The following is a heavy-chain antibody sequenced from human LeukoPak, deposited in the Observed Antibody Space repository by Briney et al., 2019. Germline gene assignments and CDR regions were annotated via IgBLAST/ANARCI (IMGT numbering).Heavy chain of an antibody. CDR1: GYTFTGYY. CDR2: INPNSGGT. D-gene: IGHD6-19*01. J-gene: IGHJ4*02. CDR3: ARADSGWYRGCGY. Sequence: GASMKVSCKASGYTFTGYYMHWVRQAPGQGLEWMGWINPNSGGTNYAQKFQGWVTMARDTSISTAYMELSRLRSDDTAVYYCARADSGWYRGCGYWGQGTLVTVSS. V-gene: IGHV1-2*04.